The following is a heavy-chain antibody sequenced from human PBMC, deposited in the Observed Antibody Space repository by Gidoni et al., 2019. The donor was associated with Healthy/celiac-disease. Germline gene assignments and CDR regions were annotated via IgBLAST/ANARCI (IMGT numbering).Heavy chain of an antibody. V-gene: IGHV2-5*02. D-gene: IGHD3-10*01. Sequence: QITLKESGPTLVKPTQTLTLTCTFSGFSLSTSGVGVGWIRQPPGKALEWLALIYWDGDKRYSPSLKSRLTSTKDTSKNQVVLTMTNMDPVDTATYYCAHRNYYGSGRYSWFDPWGQGTLVTVSS. J-gene: IGHJ5*02. CDR3: AHRNYYGSGRYSWFDP. CDR2: IYWDGDK. CDR1: GFSLSTSGVG.